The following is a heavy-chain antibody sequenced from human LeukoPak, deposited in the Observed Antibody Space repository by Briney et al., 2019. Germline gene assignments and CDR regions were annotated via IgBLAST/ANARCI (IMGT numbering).Heavy chain of an antibody. V-gene: IGHV3-7*01. Sequence: GGSLRLSCAASGFTFSSYWMSWVRQAPGKGLEWVANIKQDGSGKYYVDSVKGRFTISRDNAKNSLYLQMNSLRAEDTAMYYCARPWIQLWPYFDYWGQGTLVTVSS. D-gene: IGHD5-18*01. CDR3: ARPWIQLWPYFDY. CDR1: GFTFSSYW. J-gene: IGHJ4*02. CDR2: IKQDGSGK.